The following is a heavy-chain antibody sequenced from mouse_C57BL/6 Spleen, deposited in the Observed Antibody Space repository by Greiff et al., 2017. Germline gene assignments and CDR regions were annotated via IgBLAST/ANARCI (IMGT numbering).Heavy chain of an antibody. J-gene: IGHJ1*03. CDR3: ARHPGGYYLYWYFEV. CDR2: ISGGGGNT. D-gene: IGHD2-3*01. Sequence: LVESGGGLVKPGGSLKLSCAASGFTFSSYTMSWVRQTPEKRLEWVATISGGGGNTYYPDSVKGRFTITRDKAKNTLYMQISSLTSEDTALYYCARHPGGYYLYWYFEVWGTGTTVTVSS. CDR1: GFTFSSYT. V-gene: IGHV5-9*01.